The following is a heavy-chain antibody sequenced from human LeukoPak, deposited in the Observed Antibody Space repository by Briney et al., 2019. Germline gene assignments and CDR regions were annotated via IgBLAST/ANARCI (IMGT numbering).Heavy chain of an antibody. J-gene: IGHJ4*02. D-gene: IGHD3-16*01. CDR1: GYTFTSYG. Sequence: ASVKVSCKASGYTFTSYGIGWVRQAPGQGLEWMGWISAYNGNTNYAQKLQGRVTMTTDTSTSTAYMELRSLRSDDTAVYYCARDLGDYVWGSYPRVDYWGQGTLVTVSS. CDR2: ISAYNGNT. CDR3: ARDLGDYVWGSYPRVDY. V-gene: IGHV1-18*01.